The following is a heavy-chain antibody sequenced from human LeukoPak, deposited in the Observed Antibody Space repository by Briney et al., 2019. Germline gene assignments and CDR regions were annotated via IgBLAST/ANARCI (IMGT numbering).Heavy chain of an antibody. CDR1: GFTLSSYD. V-gene: IGHV3-66*01. CDR2: IYSGGST. J-gene: IGHJ3*02. CDR3: ATRSATPMIAAGSEGAFDI. Sequence: GGSLRLSCAASGFTLSSYDMHWVRQATGKGLEWVSVIYSGGSTYYADSVKGRFTISRDNAKNSLYLQMNSLRAEDTAVYYCATRSATPMIAAGSEGAFDIWGQGTMVTVSS. D-gene: IGHD3-22*01.